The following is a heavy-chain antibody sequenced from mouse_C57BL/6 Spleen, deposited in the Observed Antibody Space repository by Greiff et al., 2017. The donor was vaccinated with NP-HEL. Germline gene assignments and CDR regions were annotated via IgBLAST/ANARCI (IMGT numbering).Heavy chain of an antibody. CDR1: GYTFTSYW. CDR2: IDTSYSDT. Sequence: QVHVKQSGAELVRPGSSVKLSCKASGYTFTSYWMHWVKQRHIQGLEWIGNIDTSYSDTNYNQKFKDKATLTVDKSSSTAYMQLSSLTSEDSAFYYCARAEDYGGVDYWGQGTTLTVSS. D-gene: IGHD2-4*01. V-gene: IGHV1-52*01. J-gene: IGHJ2*01. CDR3: ARAEDYGGVDY.